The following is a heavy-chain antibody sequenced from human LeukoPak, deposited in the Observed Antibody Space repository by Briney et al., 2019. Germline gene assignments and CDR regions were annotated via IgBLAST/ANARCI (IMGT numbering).Heavy chain of an antibody. CDR3: ARLSYYGSGLLDY. J-gene: IGHJ4*02. Sequence: GESLKISCKASGYSFTNYWISWVRQMPGKGLEWMGRIDPSDANTDYSPSLQGHVTISADKSINTAYLQWSSLKASNTAMYHCARLSYYGSGLLDYWGQGTRVTVSS. V-gene: IGHV5-10-1*01. D-gene: IGHD3-10*01. CDR2: IDPSDANT. CDR1: GYSFTNYW.